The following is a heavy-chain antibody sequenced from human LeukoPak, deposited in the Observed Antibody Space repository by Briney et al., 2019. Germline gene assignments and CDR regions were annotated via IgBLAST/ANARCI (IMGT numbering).Heavy chain of an antibody. J-gene: IGHJ4*02. Sequence: SETLSPTCTVSGGSISSSSYYWGWIRQPPGKGLEWIGYIYYSGSTNYNPSLKSRVTISVDTSKNQFSLKLSSVTAADTAVYYCARDHLGYSSSWYGGRGFDYWGQGTLVTVSS. D-gene: IGHD6-13*01. CDR2: IYYSGST. CDR1: GGSISSSSYY. V-gene: IGHV4-61*01. CDR3: ARDHLGYSSSWYGGRGFDY.